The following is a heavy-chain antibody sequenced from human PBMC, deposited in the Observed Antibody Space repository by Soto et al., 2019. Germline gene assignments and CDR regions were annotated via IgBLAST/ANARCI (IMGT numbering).Heavy chain of an antibody. Sequence: ASVKVSCKASGYTFTSFGISWVRQAPGQGLEWMGWISAYNGNTNYAQKLQGRVTMTTDTSTSTAYMELRSLRSDDTAVYYCARWGDSSSSSGMDVWGQGTTVTVSS. CDR1: GYTFTSFG. CDR2: ISAYNGNT. D-gene: IGHD6-13*01. CDR3: ARWGDSSSSSGMDV. J-gene: IGHJ6*02. V-gene: IGHV1-18*01.